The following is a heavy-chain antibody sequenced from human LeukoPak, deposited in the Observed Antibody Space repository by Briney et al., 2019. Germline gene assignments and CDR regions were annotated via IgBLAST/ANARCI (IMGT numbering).Heavy chain of an antibody. CDR1: GFTFSSYA. Sequence: GGSLRLSCAASGFTFSSYAMQWVRQAPGRGRVGGAVISYDGGNKYYADYVKGRFTISRDNSKDTLYLQKHSLRAEDTAVYYCATSTTTLRDDAFHIWGDGATVTVSS. CDR3: ATSTTTLRDDAFHI. D-gene: IGHD3-10*01. CDR2: ISYDGGNK. V-gene: IGHV3-30-3*01. J-gene: IGHJ3*02.